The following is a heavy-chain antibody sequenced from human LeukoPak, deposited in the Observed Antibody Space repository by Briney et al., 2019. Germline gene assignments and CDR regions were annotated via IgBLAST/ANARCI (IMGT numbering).Heavy chain of an antibody. Sequence: SSETLSLTCGVFGVSINDYYWSWIRQSSGKGLEWIGEISHTEGTRYNPSLESRVTMSVGTSENQLSLKLIFVTAADTAVYYCARIRCGHSGSVCYNHWGLGTLVTVSS. CDR2: ISHTEGT. J-gene: IGHJ4*02. V-gene: IGHV4-34*01. D-gene: IGHD3-9*01. CDR3: ARIRCGHSGSVCYNH. CDR1: GVSINDYY.